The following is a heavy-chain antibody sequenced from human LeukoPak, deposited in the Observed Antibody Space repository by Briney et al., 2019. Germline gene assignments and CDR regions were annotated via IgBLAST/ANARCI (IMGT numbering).Heavy chain of an antibody. J-gene: IGHJ4*02. CDR3: ASLRWFFDH. V-gene: IGHV3-7*01. D-gene: IGHD4-23*01. CDR1: GFTFSMYW. Sequence: PGGSLRLSCAASGFTFSMYWMSWVRQAPGKGLEWVASMKQDGSEEYYVDSVKGRFTISRDNAKNSVYLQMNSLRAEDTAEYYCASLRWFFDHWGQGTLVTVSS. CDR2: MKQDGSEE.